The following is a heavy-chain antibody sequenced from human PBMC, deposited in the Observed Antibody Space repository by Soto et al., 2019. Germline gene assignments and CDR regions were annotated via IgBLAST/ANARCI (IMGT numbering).Heavy chain of an antibody. J-gene: IGHJ6*02. CDR2: VFYTGRA. Sequence: PSETLSLTCTVSGGPLGSYYWSWIRQPPGKGLEWIGYVFYTGRANYNASLKSPVSISLDTSNYQFSRELGTVTAADTAVYYCARDGDGRMTTNPYYYNGMDVWGPGTTVTVSS. CDR3: ARDGDGRMTTNPYYYNGMDV. V-gene: IGHV4-59*01. D-gene: IGHD4-4*01. CDR1: GGPLGSYY.